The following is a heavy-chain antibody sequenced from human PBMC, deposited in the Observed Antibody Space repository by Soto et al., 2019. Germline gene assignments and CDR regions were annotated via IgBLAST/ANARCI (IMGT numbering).Heavy chain of an antibody. CDR1: GYTLTELS. CDR3: APVSIPIVGVVIPFDY. D-gene: IGHD3-3*01. CDR2: FDPEDGET. Sequence: ASVKVSCKVSGYTLTELSMHWVRQAPGKGLEWMGGFDPEDGETIYAQKFQGRVTMTEDTSTDTDYMEPSSLRSEDTAVYYCAPVSIPIVGVVIPFDYLGQRTLLTVSS. V-gene: IGHV1-24*01. J-gene: IGHJ4*02.